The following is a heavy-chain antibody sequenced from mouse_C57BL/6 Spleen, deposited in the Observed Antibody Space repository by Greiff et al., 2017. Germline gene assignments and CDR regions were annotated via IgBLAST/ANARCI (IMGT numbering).Heavy chain of an antibody. J-gene: IGHJ4*01. Sequence: EVQLVESGEGLVKPGGSLKLSCAASGFTFSSYAMSWVRQTPEKRLEWVAYISSGGDYIYYADTVKGRFTSSRDNARNTLYLQMSSLKSEDTAMYYCTRAYDYGAMDYWGQGTSVTVSS. CDR3: TRAYDYGAMDY. V-gene: IGHV5-9-1*02. CDR1: GFTFSSYA. D-gene: IGHD2-4*01. CDR2: ISSGGDYI.